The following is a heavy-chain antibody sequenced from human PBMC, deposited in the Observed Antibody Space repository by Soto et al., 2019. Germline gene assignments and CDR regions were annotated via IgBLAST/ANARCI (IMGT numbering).Heavy chain of an antibody. Sequence: GGSLRLSCAASGFIFSDDWMHWVRQAPGKGLEWVSAISGSGGSTYYADSVKGRFTISRDNSKNTLYLQMNSLRAEDTAVYYCAKVWGIAVAGITAAFDYWGQGTLVTVSS. CDR3: AKVWGIAVAGITAAFDY. V-gene: IGHV3-23*01. D-gene: IGHD6-19*01. CDR2: ISGSGGST. CDR1: GFIFSDDW. J-gene: IGHJ4*02.